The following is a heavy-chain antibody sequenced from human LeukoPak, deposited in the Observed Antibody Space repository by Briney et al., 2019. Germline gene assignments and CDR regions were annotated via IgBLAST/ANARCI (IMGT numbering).Heavy chain of an antibody. CDR3: AKSVSYYDFCDY. V-gene: IGHV3-23*01. CDR1: GFTFSSYA. CDR2: ISGSGGST. D-gene: IGHD3-3*01. J-gene: IGHJ4*02. Sequence: GGSLRLSCAASGFTFSSYAMSWVRQAPGKGLEWVSAISGSGGSTYYADSVKGRFTISRDNSKNTLYLQMNSLRAEDTVVYYCAKSVSYYDFCDYWGQGTLVTVSS.